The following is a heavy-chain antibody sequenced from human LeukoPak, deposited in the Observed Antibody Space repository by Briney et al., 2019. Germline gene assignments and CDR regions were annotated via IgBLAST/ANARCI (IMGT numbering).Heavy chain of an antibody. D-gene: IGHD3-22*01. CDR2: IFKDGTS. CDR3: ARAPYYSDFVVSHDED. V-gene: IGHV3-53*01. J-gene: IGHJ4*02. CDR1: GFTVSSNY. Sequence: GGSLTLSCAASGFTVSSNYMSWVRQAPGKGLECVSVIFKDGTSYYTDSVKGRFTISRDNSKNTVYLQMNSLRAEDTAVYYCARAPYYSDFVVSHDEDWGQGTLVTVSS.